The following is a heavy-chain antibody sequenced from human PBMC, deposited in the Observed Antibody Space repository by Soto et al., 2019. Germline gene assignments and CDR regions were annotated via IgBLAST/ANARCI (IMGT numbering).Heavy chain of an antibody. CDR1: AGSITSSIHP. CDR3: ARGGSGAAFHFDY. J-gene: IGHJ4*02. V-gene: IGHV4-39*01. CDR2: TYYSGST. D-gene: IGHD3-16*01. Sequence: QLQLQESGPGLVKPSETLSLPCTVSAGSITSSIHPWGWIRQPPGKGLEWIGSTYYSGSTYYNPSLKSRVSISMDTSKNQFSLKLTSVTAADTAVYYCARGGSGAAFHFDYWGQGTLVTVSS.